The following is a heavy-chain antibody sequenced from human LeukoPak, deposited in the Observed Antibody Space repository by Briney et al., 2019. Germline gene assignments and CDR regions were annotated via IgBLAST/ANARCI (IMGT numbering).Heavy chain of an antibody. Sequence: SETLSLTCTVSGGSISSSNYYWGWIRQPPGKGLEWIGSIYYSGSTYYNPSLKSRVTISVDTSKNQFSLKLSSVTAADTAVYYCARRRIVATIDYWGQGTPVTVSS. CDR3: ARRRIVATIDY. V-gene: IGHV4-39*01. J-gene: IGHJ4*02. CDR1: GGSISSSNYY. CDR2: IYYSGST. D-gene: IGHD5-12*01.